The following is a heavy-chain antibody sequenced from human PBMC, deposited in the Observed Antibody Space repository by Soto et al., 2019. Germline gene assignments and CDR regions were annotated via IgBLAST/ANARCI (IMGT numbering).Heavy chain of an antibody. CDR3: ARDSDDPYGPSSYYGMDV. V-gene: IGHV3-11*01. D-gene: IGHD3-10*01. CDR2: ISSSGSTI. Sequence: GGSLRLSRAASGFTFSDYYMSWIRQAPGKGLEWVSYISSSGSTIYYADSVKGRFTISRDNAKNSLYLQMNSLRAEDTAVYYCARDSDDPYGPSSYYGMDVWGQGTTVTVSS. J-gene: IGHJ6*02. CDR1: GFTFSDYY.